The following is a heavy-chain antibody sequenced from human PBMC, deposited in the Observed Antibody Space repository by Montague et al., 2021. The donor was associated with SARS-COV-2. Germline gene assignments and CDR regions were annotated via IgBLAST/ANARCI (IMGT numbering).Heavy chain of an antibody. V-gene: IGHV4-39*07. CDR2: IHYIGNT. CDR3: ARVRAVPAAMRIFSLGRSYYGMDV. D-gene: IGHD2-2*01. Sequence: SETLSLTCNVSGASISRSDYYWAWIRQPPGKGLELIGSIHYIGNTYYNPSLKSRVTISVDTSKNQFSLKLSSVTAADTAVYYCARVRAVPAAMRIFSLGRSYYGMDVWGQGTTVTVSS. J-gene: IGHJ6*02. CDR1: GASISRSDYY.